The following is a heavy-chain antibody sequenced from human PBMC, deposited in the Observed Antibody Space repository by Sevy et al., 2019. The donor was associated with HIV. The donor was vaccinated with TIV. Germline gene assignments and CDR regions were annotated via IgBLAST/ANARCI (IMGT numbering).Heavy chain of an antibody. Sequence: GESLKISCKGSGYSFTSYWIGWVRQMPGKGLEWMGIIYPGDSDTRYSPSFQGQVTISADKSISTAYLQWSSLKASDTAMYYCARRVERRRVPYYYYYYMDVWGKWTTVTVSS. CDR2: IYPGDSDT. CDR1: GYSFTSYW. V-gene: IGHV5-51*01. J-gene: IGHJ6*03. D-gene: IGHD1-1*01. CDR3: ARRVERRRVPYYYYYYMDV.